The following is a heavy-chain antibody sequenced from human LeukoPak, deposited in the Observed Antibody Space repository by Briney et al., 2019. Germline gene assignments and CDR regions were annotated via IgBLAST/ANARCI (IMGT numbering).Heavy chain of an antibody. Sequence: PSETLSLTCAVYGGSFSGYYWSWIRQPPGKGLEWIGEINHSGSTYYNPSLKSRVTISVDTSKNQFSLKLSSVTAADTAVYYCTRPYYYDSSGDPDYWGQGTLVTVSS. V-gene: IGHV4-34*01. CDR2: INHSGST. CDR1: GGSFSGYY. J-gene: IGHJ4*02. CDR3: TRPYYYDSSGDPDY. D-gene: IGHD3-22*01.